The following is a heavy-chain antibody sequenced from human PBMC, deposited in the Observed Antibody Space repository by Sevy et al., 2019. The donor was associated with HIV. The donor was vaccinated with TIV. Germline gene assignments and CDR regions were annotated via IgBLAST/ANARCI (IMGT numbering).Heavy chain of an antibody. CDR3: ARHVGRGYDFCSGYPYYYYYGMDV. D-gene: IGHD3-3*01. V-gene: IGHV3-7*01. Sequence: GGSLRLSCAASGFTFSSYWMGWVRQAPGKGLEWVANIKQDGSEKYYVDSVKGRFTISRDNAKNSLYLQMNSVRAEDTAVYYCARHVGRGYDFCSGYPYYYYYGMDVWGQGTTVTVSS. CDR1: GFTFSSYW. J-gene: IGHJ6*02. CDR2: IKQDGSEK.